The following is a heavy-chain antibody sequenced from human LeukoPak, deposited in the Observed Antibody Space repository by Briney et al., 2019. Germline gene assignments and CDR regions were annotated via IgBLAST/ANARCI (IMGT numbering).Heavy chain of an antibody. Sequence: GGSLRLSCAASGFTFSSYGMHWVRQAPGKGLEWVAVIWYDGSNKYYADSAKGRFTISRDNSKNTLYLQMNSLRAEDTAVYYCAKVRASGPFGEYYFDYWGQGTLVTVSS. CDR3: AKVRASGPFGEYYFDY. J-gene: IGHJ4*02. CDR1: GFTFSSYG. CDR2: IWYDGSNK. V-gene: IGHV3-33*06. D-gene: IGHD3-10*01.